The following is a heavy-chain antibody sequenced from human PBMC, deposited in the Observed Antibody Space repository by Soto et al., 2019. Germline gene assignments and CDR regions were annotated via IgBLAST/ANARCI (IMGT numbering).Heavy chain of an antibody. CDR2: INHSGST. V-gene: IGHV4-34*01. Sequence: SETLSLTCAVYGGSFSGYYWSWIRQPPGKGLEWIGEINHSGSTNYNPSLKSRVTISVDTSKNEFSLKLSSVTAADTAVYYCARGRLNRIAAAGIFDYWGQGTLVTVSS. D-gene: IGHD6-13*01. J-gene: IGHJ4*02. CDR3: ARGRLNRIAAAGIFDY. CDR1: GGSFSGYY.